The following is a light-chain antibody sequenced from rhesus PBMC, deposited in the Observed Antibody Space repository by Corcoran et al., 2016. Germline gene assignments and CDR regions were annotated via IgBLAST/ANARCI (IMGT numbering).Light chain of an antibody. Sequence: VVMTQSPLALPITPGQPASISCRSSQSLVHTTGNTYLSWFPQKPGQPPRLLIYKVSDRDSGAPDRFSGTGAGTYFTLKIIRVEAEDVGVYYCMQYTHIPWAFGQGTKVEIK. CDR3: MQYTHIPWA. J-gene: IGKJ1*01. V-gene: IGKV2-65*01. CDR2: KVS. CDR1: QSLVHTTGNTY.